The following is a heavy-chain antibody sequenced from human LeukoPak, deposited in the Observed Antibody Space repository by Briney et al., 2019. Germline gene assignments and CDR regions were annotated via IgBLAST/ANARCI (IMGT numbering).Heavy chain of an antibody. J-gene: IGHJ5*02. CDR2: INPNSGGT. CDR3: ARARFRGINLDGYLYT. V-gene: IGHV1-2*02. D-gene: IGHD5-24*01. CDR1: GYTFTCYY. Sequence: GASVTVTFKSSGYTFTCYYMHWVRQAPGQGLGWMGWINPNSGGTNYAQKFQGRVTITRDTSISTAYMELRSLRSDDTAVYYCARARFRGINLDGYLYTCGEGTLVTVSS.